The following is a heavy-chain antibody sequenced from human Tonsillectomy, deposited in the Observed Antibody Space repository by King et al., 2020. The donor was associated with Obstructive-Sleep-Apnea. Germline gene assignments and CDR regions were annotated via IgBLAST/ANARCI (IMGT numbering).Heavy chain of an antibody. D-gene: IGHD6-13*01. CDR3: ARDGGRAAAGTSEYYYYYYGTDV. V-gene: IGHV4-39*07. Sequence: VQLQESGPGLVKPSETLSLTCTVSGDSISSSSYYWGWIRQPPGKGLEWIGSIYYSGSAYYNPSLKSRVTISIDTSKSQFSLKLNSVTAADTAVYYCARDGGRAAAGTSEYYYYYYGTDVWGQGTTVTVSS. J-gene: IGHJ6*02. CDR2: IYYSGSA. CDR1: GDSISSSSYY.